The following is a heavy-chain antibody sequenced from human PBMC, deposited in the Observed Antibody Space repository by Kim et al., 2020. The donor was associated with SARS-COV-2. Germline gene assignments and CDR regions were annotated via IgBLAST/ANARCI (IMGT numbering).Heavy chain of an antibody. D-gene: IGHD4-17*01. CDR2: INPNSGGT. CDR1: GYTFTGYY. CDR3: ARATLNTGPYYYYGMDV. V-gene: IGHV1-2*06. Sequence: ASVKVSCKASGYTFTGYYMHWVRQAPGQGLEWMGRINPNSGGTNYAQKFQGRVTMTRDTSISTAYMELSRLRSDDTAVYYCARATLNTGPYYYYGMDVWGQGTTVTVSS. J-gene: IGHJ6*02.